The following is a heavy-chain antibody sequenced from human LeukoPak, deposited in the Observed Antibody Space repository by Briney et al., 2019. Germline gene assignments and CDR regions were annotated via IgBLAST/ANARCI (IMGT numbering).Heavy chain of an antibody. Sequence: SVKVSCKASGGTFSSYAISWVRQAPGQGLEWMGRIIPILGIANYAQKFQGRVTITADKSTSTAYMELSSLRSEDTAVYYCARAPLAAAAGTDYWGQGTLVTASS. J-gene: IGHJ4*02. D-gene: IGHD6-13*01. V-gene: IGHV1-69*04. CDR2: IIPILGIA. CDR1: GGTFSSYA. CDR3: ARAPLAAAAGTDY.